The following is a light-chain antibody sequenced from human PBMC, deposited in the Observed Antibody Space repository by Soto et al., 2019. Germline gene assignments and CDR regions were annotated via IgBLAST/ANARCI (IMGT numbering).Light chain of an antibody. CDR1: SSDVGGYNY. Sequence: QSALTQPPSASGSPGQSVTISCTGTSSDVGGYNYVTWYQQHPGKAPKLLICEVSKRPSGVSDRFSGSKSGNTASLTVSGLQAEDEADYYCNAYVGSNNYWVFGGGTKLTVL. CDR2: EVS. CDR3: NAYVGSNNYWV. J-gene: IGLJ3*02. V-gene: IGLV2-8*01.